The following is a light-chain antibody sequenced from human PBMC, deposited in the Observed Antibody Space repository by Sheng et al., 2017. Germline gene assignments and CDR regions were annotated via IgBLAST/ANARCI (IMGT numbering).Light chain of an antibody. CDR2: GAS. CDR3: QHHNNWPYT. Sequence: DIVLTQSPATLSLSPGERVSLSCRASQSVGRSLAWFQQKLGQPPRLLIYGASSRAAGIPARFNGYGSGTDFTLAIDSLEPEDFALYYCQHHNNWPYTFGQGTNLEI. V-gene: IGKV3-11*01. CDR1: QSVGRS. J-gene: IGKJ2*01.